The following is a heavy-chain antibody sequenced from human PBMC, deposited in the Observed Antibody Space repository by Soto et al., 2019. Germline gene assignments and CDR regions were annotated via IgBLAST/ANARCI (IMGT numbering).Heavy chain of an antibody. CDR2: FSLSGTT. Sequence: SETLSLTCTVSGASITSSSYWSWIRQPAGKGLEWIGRFSLSGTTNYNPSLRSRVTMAADVSKNQFSLRLTSVTAADTALYYCARGMTPPGAPAWYYFDSWGQGTLVTVSA. V-gene: IGHV4-4*07. CDR3: ARGMTPPGAPAWYYFDS. D-gene: IGHD2-8*02. CDR1: GASITSSSY. J-gene: IGHJ4*02.